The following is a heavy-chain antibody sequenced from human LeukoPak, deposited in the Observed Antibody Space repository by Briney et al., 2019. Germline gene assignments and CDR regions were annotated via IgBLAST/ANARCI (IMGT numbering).Heavy chain of an antibody. CDR2: ISGSGRSA. D-gene: IGHD3-16*02. J-gene: IGHJ4*02. CDR3: AKETQFGGVIVTSFDY. CDR1: GFTFSSYA. Sequence: GGSLRLSCAASGFTFSSYAMSWVRQAPGKGLEWVSAISGSGRSAYFAGSVEGRFTISRDNSKNMLYLQMNSLRAEDTAVYYCAKETQFGGVIVTSFDYWGQGTLVTVSS. V-gene: IGHV3-23*01.